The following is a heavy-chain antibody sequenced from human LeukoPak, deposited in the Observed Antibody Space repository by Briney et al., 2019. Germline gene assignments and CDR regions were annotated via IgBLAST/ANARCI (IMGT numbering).Heavy chain of an antibody. Sequence: GGSLRLSCGASGFIYSNYAMSWVRQAPGKGLEWVSGITSSDDTTYYADSEKGRFTISRDNSKNTLYLQMNTLRAEDTAVYYCAKAGGDHPVYYYDMDVWGQGTTVTVSS. V-gene: IGHV3-23*01. D-gene: IGHD2-21*01. J-gene: IGHJ6*02. CDR2: ITSSDDTT. CDR3: AKAGGDHPVYYYDMDV. CDR1: GFIYSNYA.